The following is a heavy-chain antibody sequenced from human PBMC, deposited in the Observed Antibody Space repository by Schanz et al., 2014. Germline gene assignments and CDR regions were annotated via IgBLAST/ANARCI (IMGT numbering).Heavy chain of an antibody. CDR2: IKQDGSEK. J-gene: IGHJ4*02. D-gene: IGHD1-7*01. CDR1: GFTFSNYW. Sequence: EMQVVESGGGSVQPGGSLRVSCAASGFTFSNYWMSWVRQAPGKGLEWVANIKQDGSEKFYVDSVKGRFTISRDNAKNALYLQMNSLSAEDTAVYSCEKGRMTATNFFDSWGQGTLVTVSS. CDR3: EKGRMTATNFFDS. V-gene: IGHV3-7*01.